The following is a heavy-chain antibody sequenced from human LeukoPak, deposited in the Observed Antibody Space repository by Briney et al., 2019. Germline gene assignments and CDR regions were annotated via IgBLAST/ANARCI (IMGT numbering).Heavy chain of an antibody. V-gene: IGHV1-18*04. CDR3: ARGRIMITFGGGPSGYFDY. CDR1: GYTFTGYY. Sequence: GASVKVSCKASGYTFTGYYMHWVRQAPGQGLEWMGWISAYNGNTNYAQKLQGRVTMTTDTSTSTAYMELRSLRSDDTAVYYCARGRIMITFGGGPSGYFDYWGQGTLVTVSS. CDR2: ISAYNGNT. J-gene: IGHJ4*02. D-gene: IGHD3-16*01.